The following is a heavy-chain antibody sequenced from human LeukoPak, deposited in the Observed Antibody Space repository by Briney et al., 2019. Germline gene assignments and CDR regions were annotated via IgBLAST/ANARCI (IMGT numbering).Heavy chain of an antibody. D-gene: IGHD6-6*01. V-gene: IGHV3-66*01. Sequence: GGSLRLSCAASGFTVSSNYMSWVRQAPGKGLEWVSVIYSGGSTYYADSVKGRFTISRDNSKNTLSLQMNSLRAEDTAVYYCTKDLQSPYSSSSPHDYWGQGALVTVSS. CDR1: GFTVSSNY. CDR3: TKDLQSPYSSSSPHDY. J-gene: IGHJ4*02. CDR2: IYSGGST.